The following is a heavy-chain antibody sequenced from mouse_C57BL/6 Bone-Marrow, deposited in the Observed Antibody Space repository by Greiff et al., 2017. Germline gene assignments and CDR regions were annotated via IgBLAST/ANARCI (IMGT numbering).Heavy chain of an antibody. D-gene: IGHD2-3*01. CDR2: IYPGGGYT. Sequence: QVQLKQSGAELVRPGTSVKMSCKASGYTFTNYWIGWAKQRPGHGLEWIGDIYPGGGYTNYNEKFKGKATLTADKSSSTAYMQFSSLTSEDSAIYYCARSQGYYAVGFAYWGKGTLVTVSA. CDR3: ARSQGYYAVGFAY. CDR1: GYTFTNYW. J-gene: IGHJ3*01. V-gene: IGHV1-63*01.